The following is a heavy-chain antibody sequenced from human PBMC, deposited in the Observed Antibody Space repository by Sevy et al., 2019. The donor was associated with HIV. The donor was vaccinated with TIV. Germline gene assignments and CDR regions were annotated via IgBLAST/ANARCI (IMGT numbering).Heavy chain of an antibody. CDR3: VRATQSEGSF. V-gene: IGHV3-7*04. J-gene: IGHJ4*02. CDR1: GFSLESYW. CDR2: IKEDDTVK. D-gene: IGHD2-15*01. Sequence: GGSLRLSCVASGFSLESYWMNWVRQAPGKPLEWVANIKEDDTVKYYVESVKGRFTISRDNGRNLVYLLMNNLKVEDTALYYCVRATQSEGSFWGQGTRVTVSS.